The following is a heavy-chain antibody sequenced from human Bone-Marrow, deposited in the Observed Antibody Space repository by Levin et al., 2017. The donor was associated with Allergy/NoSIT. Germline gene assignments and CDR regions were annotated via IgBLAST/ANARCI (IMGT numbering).Heavy chain of an antibody. CDR2: ISYDGSNK. Sequence: AGGSLRLSCAASGFTFSSYGMHWVRQAPGKGLEWVAVISYDGSNKYYADSVKGRFTISRDNSKNTLYLQMNSLRAEDTAVYYCANNGIRAVGADTSHKEYYYGMDVWGQGTTVTVSS. J-gene: IGHJ6*02. D-gene: IGHD1-26*01. CDR1: GFTFSSYG. CDR3: ANNGIRAVGADTSHKEYYYGMDV. V-gene: IGHV3-30*18.